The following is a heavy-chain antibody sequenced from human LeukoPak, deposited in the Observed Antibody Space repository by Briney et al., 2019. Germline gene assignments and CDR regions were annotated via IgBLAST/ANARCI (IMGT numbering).Heavy chain of an antibody. CDR1: GYTFTAYY. J-gene: IGHJ5*02. CDR3: ARGVGSSWFDP. V-gene: IGHV1-2*02. D-gene: IGHD2-2*01. Sequence: GASVKVSCKASGYTFTAYYIHWVRQAPGQGPEWMGWMNPVSGDTNYAQTFQGRVTMTRDSSISTAYMQLDSLRPDDTADTALYYCARGVGSSWFDPWGQGTLVTVFS. CDR2: MNPVSGDT.